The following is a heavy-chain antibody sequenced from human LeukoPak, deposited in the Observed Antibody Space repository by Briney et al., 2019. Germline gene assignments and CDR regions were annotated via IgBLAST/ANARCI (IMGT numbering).Heavy chain of an antibody. Sequence: HPGRSLRLSCATSGFTFDDYAMHWVRQAPGKGLEWVSGINWDSSIIGFADSVKGRFTISRDNAKNSLYLQMNSLRAEDTAVYYCARERDFDYWGQGTLVTVSS. V-gene: IGHV3-9*01. CDR3: ARERDFDY. CDR1: GFTFDDYA. J-gene: IGHJ4*02. CDR2: INWDSSII.